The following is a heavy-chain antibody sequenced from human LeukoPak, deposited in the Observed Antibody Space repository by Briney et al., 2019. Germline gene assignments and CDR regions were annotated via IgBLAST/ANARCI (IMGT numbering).Heavy chain of an antibody. J-gene: IGHJ3*02. V-gene: IGHV3-23*01. D-gene: IGHD5-24*01. CDR1: GFTFSSYA. CDR2: ISGSGGST. Sequence: GGSLRLSCAASGFTFSSYAMSWVRQAPGKGLEWVSAISGSGGSTYYADSVKGRFTISRDNAKNSLYLQMNSLRAEDTAVYYCASLRWLQSDAFDIWGQGTMVTVSS. CDR3: ASLRWLQSDAFDI.